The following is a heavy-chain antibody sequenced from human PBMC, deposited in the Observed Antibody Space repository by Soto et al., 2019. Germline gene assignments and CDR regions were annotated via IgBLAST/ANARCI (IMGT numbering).Heavy chain of an antibody. CDR3: ARDRRDGYKRYFDF. V-gene: IGHV4-59*01. CDR1: GVSITSYF. CDR2: ISFSGAT. Sequence: SETLSLTCTVSGVSITSYFWSLIRQTPGKGLDWIGSISFSGATYSNPSLKGRAALSVDTSENHLSLTLNSVTSADTAVYFCARDRRDGYKRYFDFWGEGNPVTVSS. D-gene: IGHD5-12*01. J-gene: IGHJ4*02.